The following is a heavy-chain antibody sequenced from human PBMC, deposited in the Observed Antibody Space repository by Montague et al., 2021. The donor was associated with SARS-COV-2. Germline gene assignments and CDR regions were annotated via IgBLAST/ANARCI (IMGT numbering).Heavy chain of an antibody. J-gene: IGHJ4*02. CDR1: GDSIDSGDW. D-gene: IGHD3-16*02. CDR2: IHHSGGT. V-gene: IGHV4-4*02. Sequence: SETLSLTCTASGDSIDSGDWWSWVRQAPGRGLEFIGEIHHSGGTNYNPSLRSRVTMSVDKSKNQFSLSLSSVTAADTAVYYCARVPLVRPTAETSAYWGLGTLVAVSS. CDR3: ARVPLVRPTAETSAY.